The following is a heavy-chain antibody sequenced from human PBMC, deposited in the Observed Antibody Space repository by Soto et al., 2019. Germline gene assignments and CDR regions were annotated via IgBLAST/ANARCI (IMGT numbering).Heavy chain of an antibody. CDR3: ARRLGYYYDSSGHPSEAFDI. J-gene: IGHJ3*02. CDR1: ESSITSYW. D-gene: IGHD3-22*01. CDR2: NCPGDSDT. Sequence: SLNFCCKGAESSITSYWIGGGRPLAGEGLGWMAINCPGDSDTRYTPSCQGKDTISADKSVSIAYLKSISLKASDTAMYYCARRLGYYYDSSGHPSEAFDIWGQGTMVTVSS. V-gene: IGHV5-51*01.